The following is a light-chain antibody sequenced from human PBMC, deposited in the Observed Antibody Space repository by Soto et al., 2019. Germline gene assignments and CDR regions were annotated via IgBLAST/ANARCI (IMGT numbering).Light chain of an antibody. V-gene: IGLV1-40*01. J-gene: IGLJ3*02. CDR3: QSYESSLSGWV. CDR2: ANN. CDR1: SSNIGAGYD. Sequence: QSVLTQPPSVSGAPGQRVTISCTGSSSNIGAGYDVHWYQQLPGTAPKLLIFANNNRPSGVPDRFSASRSATSASLAITGLQAEDEADYYCQSYESSLSGWVFGGGTKVTAL.